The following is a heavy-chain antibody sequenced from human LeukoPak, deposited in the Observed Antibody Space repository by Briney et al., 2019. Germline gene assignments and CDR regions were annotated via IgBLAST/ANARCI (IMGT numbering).Heavy chain of an antibody. CDR3: ARAGGYCSGGSCYYYYMDV. J-gene: IGHJ6*03. Sequence: SETLSLTCTVSGGSISSYHWSWIRQPAGKGLEWIGRIYTSGSTNYNPSLKSRVTMSVDTSKNQFSLKLSSVTAADTAVYYCARAGGYCSGGSCYYYYMDVWGKGTTVTISS. CDR2: IYTSGST. V-gene: IGHV4-4*07. D-gene: IGHD2-15*01. CDR1: GGSISSYH.